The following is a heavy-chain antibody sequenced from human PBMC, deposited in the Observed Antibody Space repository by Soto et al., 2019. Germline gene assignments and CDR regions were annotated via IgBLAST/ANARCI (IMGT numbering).Heavy chain of an antibody. D-gene: IGHD1-7*01. V-gene: IGHV4-59*01. J-gene: IGHJ4*02. CDR3: ARARPNWNYKIFDY. Sequence: SESLSLTCTVSGGSISSYYWSWIRQPPGKGLEWIGYIYYSGSTNYNPSLKSRVTTSVDTSKNQFSLKLSSVTAADTAVYYCARARPNWNYKIFDYWGQGTLVTV. CDR2: IYYSGST. CDR1: GGSISSYY.